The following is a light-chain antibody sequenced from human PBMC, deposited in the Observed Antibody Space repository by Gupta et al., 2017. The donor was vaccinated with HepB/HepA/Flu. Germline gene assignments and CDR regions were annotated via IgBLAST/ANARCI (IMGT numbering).Light chain of an antibody. V-gene: IGLV3-1*01. CDR3: QAWDSSPVV. CDR1: KLGDKY. Sequence: SYELTQPPSVSVSPGQTASITCSGDKLGDKYACWYQQKPGQSPVRVIYQDSKRPSGIPERFSGSNSGKTATLTISGTQAMDEAYYYCQAWDSSPVVFGGGTKLTVL. J-gene: IGLJ2*01. CDR2: QDS.